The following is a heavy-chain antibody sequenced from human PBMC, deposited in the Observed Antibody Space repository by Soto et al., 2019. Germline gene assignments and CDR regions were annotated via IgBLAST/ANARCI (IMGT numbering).Heavy chain of an antibody. Sequence: GGSLRLSCAASGFTFSSYAMSWVRQAPGKGLEWFSAISGSGGSTYYADSVKGRFTISRDNSKNTLYLQMNSLRAEDTAVYYCAKDRLYDILTGPQDDYWGQGTLVTVSS. V-gene: IGHV3-23*01. J-gene: IGHJ4*02. CDR2: ISGSGGST. D-gene: IGHD3-9*01. CDR1: GFTFSSYA. CDR3: AKDRLYDILTGPQDDY.